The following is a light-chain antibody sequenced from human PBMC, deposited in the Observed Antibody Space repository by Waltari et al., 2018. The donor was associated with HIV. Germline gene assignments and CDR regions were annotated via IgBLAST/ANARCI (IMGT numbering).Light chain of an antibody. J-gene: IGLJ1*01. Sequence: QSALTQPASVSGPPGQSITISCTGTSSDIGGYNYVSWYQQYPGKAPRLLIYEVTILPAGISNRFSCSNSSNTASLTISALHTEDEAEYYCFSYRSSSSFAVFGTATKVSVL. CDR1: SSDIGGYNY. V-gene: IGLV2-14*01. CDR3: FSYRSSSSFAV. CDR2: EVT.